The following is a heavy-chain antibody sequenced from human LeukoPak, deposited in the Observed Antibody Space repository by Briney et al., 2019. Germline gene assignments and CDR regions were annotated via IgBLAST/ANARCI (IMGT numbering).Heavy chain of an antibody. CDR2: IYYSGST. J-gene: IGHJ4*02. CDR1: SGSLSSYH. V-gene: IGHV4-59*01. D-gene: IGHD5-18*01. CDR3: ARGRYSYDSAPWAPF. Sequence: SGTLSLTCTVSSGSLSSYHWSWIRQPPRMRLEWIGYIYYSGSTNYNPSLKSRVTISVDMSKTQSSLRLRSVTAADTAVYFCARGRYSYDSAPWAPFWGQGTLVTVSS.